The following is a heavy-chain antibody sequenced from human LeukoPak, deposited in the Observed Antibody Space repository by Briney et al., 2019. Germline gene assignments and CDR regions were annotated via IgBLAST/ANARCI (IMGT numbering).Heavy chain of an antibody. CDR1: GYTFTSYG. D-gene: IGHD3-3*01. Sequence: ASVKVSCKASGYTFTSYGISWVRQAPGQGLEWMGWISAYNGNTNYAQKRQGRVTMTTDTSTSTAYMELRSLRSDDTAVYYCARDQGYYEFWSGYFFRCWFDPWGQGTLVTVSS. J-gene: IGHJ5*02. CDR2: ISAYNGNT. V-gene: IGHV1-18*01. CDR3: ARDQGYYEFWSGYFFRCWFDP.